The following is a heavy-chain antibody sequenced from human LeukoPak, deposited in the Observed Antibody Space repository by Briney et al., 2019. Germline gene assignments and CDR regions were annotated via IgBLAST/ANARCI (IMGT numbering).Heavy chain of an antibody. CDR3: ARISGSPFD. D-gene: IGHD1-26*01. J-gene: IGHJ4*02. Sequence: PSETLSLTRTVSGGSISSYYWSWIRQPPGKGLEWIGYFHYSGSTNYNPSLKSRVTISVDTSKNQFSLKLSSVTAADTAAYYCARISGSPFDWGQGTLVTVSS. V-gene: IGHV4-59*08. CDR1: GGSISSYY. CDR2: FHYSGST.